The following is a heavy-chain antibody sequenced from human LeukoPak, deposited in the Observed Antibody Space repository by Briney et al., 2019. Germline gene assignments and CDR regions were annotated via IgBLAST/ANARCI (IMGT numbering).Heavy chain of an antibody. J-gene: IGHJ4*02. Sequence: SVKVSCKASGGTFSSYAISWVRQAPRQGLEWMGGIIPIFGTANYAQKFQGRVTITTDESTSTAYMELSSLRSEDTAVYYCARGPDSSGNYYYFDYWGQGTLVTVSS. CDR3: ARGPDSSGNYYYFDY. D-gene: IGHD3-22*01. CDR1: GGTFSSYA. CDR2: IIPIFGTA. V-gene: IGHV1-69*05.